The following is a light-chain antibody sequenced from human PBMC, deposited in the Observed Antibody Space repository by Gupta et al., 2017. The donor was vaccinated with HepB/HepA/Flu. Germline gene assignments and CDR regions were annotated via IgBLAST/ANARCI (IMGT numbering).Light chain of an antibody. Sequence: SYVLTQPPSVSVAPGKTARIICRGDSVGSERVHWYQQKPGQAPVLVVYDDSERPSGVPGRFSGSNSGNTATLIISRVEAGDEDDYYCQVGYTTSGVFGGGTRLTVL. J-gene: IGLJ3*02. CDR2: DDS. V-gene: IGLV3-21*03. CDR1: SVGSER. CDR3: QVGYTTSGV.